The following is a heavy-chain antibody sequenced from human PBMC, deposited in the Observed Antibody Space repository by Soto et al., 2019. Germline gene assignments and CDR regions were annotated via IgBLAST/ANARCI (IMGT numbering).Heavy chain of an antibody. Sequence: EVQLVESGGGLVQRGGSLRLSCAASGLTFSSYSMNWVRHAPGKGLEWVSYISRSSSPIYYADSVKGRFTISRDNAKNSLYLQMNSLRAEDTAVYYCAFGEESRYYYYGMEVWGQGTTVTVSS. CDR1: GLTFSSYS. D-gene: IGHD3-10*01. CDR3: AFGEESRYYYYGMEV. V-gene: IGHV3-48*01. CDR2: ISRSSSPI. J-gene: IGHJ6*02.